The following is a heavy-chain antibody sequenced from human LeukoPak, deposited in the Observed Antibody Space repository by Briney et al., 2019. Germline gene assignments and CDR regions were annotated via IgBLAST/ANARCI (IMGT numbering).Heavy chain of an antibody. Sequence: SETLSLTRTVSGGSISSYYWSWIRQPAGKGLEWIGRIYTSGSTNYNPSLKSRVTMSVDTSKNQFSLKLSSVTAADTAVYYCARASPMAREDAFDIWGQGTMVTVSS. V-gene: IGHV4-4*07. CDR3: ARASPMAREDAFDI. CDR1: GGSISSYY. CDR2: IYTSGST. J-gene: IGHJ3*02. D-gene: IGHD2-8*01.